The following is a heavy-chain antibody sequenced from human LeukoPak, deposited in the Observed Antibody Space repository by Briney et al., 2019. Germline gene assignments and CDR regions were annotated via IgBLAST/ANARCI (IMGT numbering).Heavy chain of an antibody. CDR2: ISSSSSYI. D-gene: IGHD3-22*01. Sequence: GGSLRLSCAASGFTFSSHSMNWVRQAPGKGLEWVSSISSSSSYIYYADSVKGRFTISRDNAKNSLYLQMNSLRAEDTAVYYRARDEHYYDSPDAFDIWGQGTMVTVSS. CDR3: ARDEHYYDSPDAFDI. V-gene: IGHV3-21*01. CDR1: GFTFSSHS. J-gene: IGHJ3*02.